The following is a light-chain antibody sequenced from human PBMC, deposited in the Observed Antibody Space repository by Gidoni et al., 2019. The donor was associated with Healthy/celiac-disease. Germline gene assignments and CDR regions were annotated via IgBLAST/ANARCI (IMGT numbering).Light chain of an antibody. Sequence: DIQMTQSPSSLSASVGDRVTITCRASQSISSYLNWYQQKPGKAPKLLIYAASSLQSGVPSRLSGSGSGTDFTLTISSLKPEDFATYNCQQSYSTPIFTFGPGTKVDIK. CDR1: QSISSY. J-gene: IGKJ3*01. CDR3: QQSYSTPIFT. CDR2: AAS. V-gene: IGKV1-39*01.